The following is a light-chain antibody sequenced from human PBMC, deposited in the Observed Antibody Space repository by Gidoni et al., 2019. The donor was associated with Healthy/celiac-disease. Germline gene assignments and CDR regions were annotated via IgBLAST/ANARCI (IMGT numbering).Light chain of an antibody. J-gene: IGKJ2*01. CDR3: QQYNNWPDT. Sequence: ELVMTQSPATLSVSPGERATLSCRASQSVSSNLAWYQQKPGQAPRLLIYGASTRATGIPARFSGSGSGTEFTLTISSLQSEDFAVYYCQQYNNWPDTFGQXTKLEIK. CDR1: QSVSSN. V-gene: IGKV3-15*01. CDR2: GAS.